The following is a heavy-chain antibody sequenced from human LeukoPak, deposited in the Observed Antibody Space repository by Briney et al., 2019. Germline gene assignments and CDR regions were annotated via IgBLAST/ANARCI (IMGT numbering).Heavy chain of an antibody. J-gene: IGHJ4*02. Sequence: PGGSLRLSCVGSRFPPRKYAMSWVRQAPGKGLEWVSGISGGGGSKYYADSVRGRFTISRDNSKDTLFLQMSSLRADDTAKYYCAKEPEPFLEWHFDNWGQGNLVIVSS. CDR1: RFPPRKYA. CDR2: ISGGGGSK. V-gene: IGHV3-23*01. CDR3: AKEPEPFLEWHFDN. D-gene: IGHD3-3*02.